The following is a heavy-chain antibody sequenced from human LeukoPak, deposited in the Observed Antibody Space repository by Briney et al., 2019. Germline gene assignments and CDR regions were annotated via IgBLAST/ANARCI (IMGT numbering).Heavy chain of an antibody. J-gene: IGHJ6*03. D-gene: IGHD6-13*01. V-gene: IGHV6-1*01. CDR1: GDIFSSNSAA. CDR3: ARGASYSSSWYRYYYYYMDV. CDR2: TYYRSNLYN. Sequence: SQTLSLTCAISGDIFSSNSAAWNWIRQSPSRGLEWLVRTYYRSNLYNDYAGSVKSRITINPDTSKTQFSLQLNSVTPEDTAVYYCARGASYSSSWYRYYYYYMDVWGKGTTVTISS.